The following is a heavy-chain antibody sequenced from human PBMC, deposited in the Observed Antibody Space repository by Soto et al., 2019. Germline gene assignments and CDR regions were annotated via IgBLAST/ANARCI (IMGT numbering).Heavy chain of an antibody. Sequence: SETLSLTCTVSDGSISTYYWSWIRQPAGKELEWIGHVFTSGTTNYTPSLKSRVSMSLDTAKNQFSLKLRSVTAADTAVYYCASGKGVDGSHYLDNWGQGTLVTVS. CDR2: VFTSGTT. CDR3: ASGKGVDGSHYLDN. V-gene: IGHV4-4*07. CDR1: DGSISTYY. J-gene: IGHJ4*02. D-gene: IGHD1-26*01.